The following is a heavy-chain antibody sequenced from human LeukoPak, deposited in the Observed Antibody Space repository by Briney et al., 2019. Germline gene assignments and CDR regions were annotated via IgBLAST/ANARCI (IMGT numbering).Heavy chain of an antibody. J-gene: IGHJ3*02. V-gene: IGHV3-15*07. CDR2: IRSNTGSGTT. Sequence: GGSLRLSCAASGFTFSNAWMNWVRQAPGKGLEWVGRIRSNTGSGTTDYAAPVKGRFTISRDDSINTLYLRLNGLKTADTAVYYCSTRELRYYGSGTYPVAFDIWGQGTMVTVSS. D-gene: IGHD3-10*01. CDR3: STRELRYYGSGTYPVAFDI. CDR1: GFTFSNAW.